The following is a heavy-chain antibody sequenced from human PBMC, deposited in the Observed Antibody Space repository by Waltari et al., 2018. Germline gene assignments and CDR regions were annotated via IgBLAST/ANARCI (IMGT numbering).Heavy chain of an antibody. V-gene: IGHV4-39*01. Sequence: QLQLQESGPGLVKPSETLSLTCTVSGGSISSSSYYWGWIRQPPGTGLEWIGSIYYSGSTYYNPALKSRVTISVATSKNQFSRKLSSVTAADTAVYYCARRGPIPSQYYDRLSFDYWGQGTLVTVSS. CDR3: ARRGPIPSQYYDRLSFDY. J-gene: IGHJ4*02. CDR1: GGSISSSSYY. D-gene: IGHD3-22*01. CDR2: IYYSGST.